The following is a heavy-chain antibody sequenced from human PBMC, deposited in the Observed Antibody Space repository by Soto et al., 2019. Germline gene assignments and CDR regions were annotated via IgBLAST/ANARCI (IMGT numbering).Heavy chain of an antibody. CDR3: ERAGITATKWKGVHKKFDS. Sequence: PSGTLCLTCTVSGVSSSSFDYYWSCIRQPPGKGLEWIGYIYYSGSTYYNPSLKSRVTISVDTSKNQFSLKLSSVTAADTAVYYCERAGITATKWKGVHKKFDSWGQGTLVTVSS. CDR1: GVSSSSFDYY. V-gene: IGHV4-30-4*01. J-gene: IGHJ5*01. CDR2: IYYSGST. D-gene: IGHD1-7*01.